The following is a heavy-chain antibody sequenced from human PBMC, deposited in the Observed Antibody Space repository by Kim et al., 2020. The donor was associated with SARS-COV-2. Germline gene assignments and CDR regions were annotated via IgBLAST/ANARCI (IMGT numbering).Heavy chain of an antibody. Sequence: SETLSLTCAVYGGSFSGYYWSWIRQPPGKGLEWIGEINHSGSTNYNPSLKSRVTISVDTSKNQFSLKLSSVTAADTAVYYCARGVLGAAGIYWFDPWGQGTLVTVSS. CDR3: ARGVLGAAGIYWFDP. J-gene: IGHJ5*02. CDR1: GGSFSGYY. D-gene: IGHD6-13*01. V-gene: IGHV4-34*01. CDR2: INHSGST.